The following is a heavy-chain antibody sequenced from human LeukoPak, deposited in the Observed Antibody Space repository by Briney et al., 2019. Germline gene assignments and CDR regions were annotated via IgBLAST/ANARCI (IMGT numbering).Heavy chain of an antibody. J-gene: IGHJ6*02. D-gene: IGHD6-13*01. V-gene: IGHV3-48*04. CDR1: GFTFSSYS. CDR2: ISSSSSTI. Sequence: GGSLRLSCAASGFTFSSYSMNWVRQAPGKGLEWVSYISSSSSTIYYADSVKGRFTISRDNAKNSLYLQMNSLRAEDTAVYYCARVVAAAGTSSSYYYYGMDVWGQGTTVTVSS. CDR3: ARVVAAAGTSSSYYYYGMDV.